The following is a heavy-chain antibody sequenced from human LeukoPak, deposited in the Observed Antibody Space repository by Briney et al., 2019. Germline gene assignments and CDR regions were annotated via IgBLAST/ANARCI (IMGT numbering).Heavy chain of an antibody. Sequence: SVKVSCKASGGTFSSYAISWVRQAPGQGLEWMGRIIPILGIANYAQKFQGRVTITADKSTSTAYMELSSLRSGDTAVYYCAKKRIVVAVGNCFDYWGQGTLVTVSS. J-gene: IGHJ4*02. CDR3: AKKRIVVAVGNCFDY. CDR1: GGTFSSYA. V-gene: IGHV1-69*04. D-gene: IGHD3-22*01. CDR2: IIPILGIA.